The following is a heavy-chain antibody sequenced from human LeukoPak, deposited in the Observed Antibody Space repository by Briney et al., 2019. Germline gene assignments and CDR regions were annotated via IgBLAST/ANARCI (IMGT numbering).Heavy chain of an antibody. CDR3: ASSASYPLDY. V-gene: IGHV3-74*01. Sequence: GGSLRLSCAASGFTFTDYWMHWVRQAPGKGLVWVSRINSDGSRTSYADSVKGRFTISRDNAKNTLYLQMNSLRAVDTAVYYCASSASYPLDYWGQGTLVTVSS. CDR2: INSDGSRT. CDR1: GFTFTDYW. D-gene: IGHD3-10*01. J-gene: IGHJ4*02.